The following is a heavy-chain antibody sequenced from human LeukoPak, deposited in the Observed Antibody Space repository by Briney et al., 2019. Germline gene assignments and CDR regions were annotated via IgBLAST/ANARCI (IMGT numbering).Heavy chain of an antibody. Sequence: GGSLRLSCAASGFTFTNFWMSWIRRAAGRGLEWVANIRPDGSEQFYVDSVKGRFTISRDNAKNSVYLHMNSPRADATAVYYCAGRDSARNPWAYWGQGTLVTVST. CDR1: GFTFTNFW. J-gene: IGHJ4*02. V-gene: IGHV3-7*01. D-gene: IGHD4-11*01. CDR2: IRPDGSEQ. CDR3: AGRDSARNPWAY.